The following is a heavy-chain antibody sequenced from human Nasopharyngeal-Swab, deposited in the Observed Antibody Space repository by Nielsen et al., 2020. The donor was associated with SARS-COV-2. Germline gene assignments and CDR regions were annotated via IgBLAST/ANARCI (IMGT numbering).Heavy chain of an antibody. CDR2: IKSKTDGGTT. D-gene: IGHD2-15*01. V-gene: IGHV3-15*01. CDR3: ARDRSPAYCSGGSCYSFDY. Sequence: WIRQPPGKGLEWVGRIKSKTDGGTTDYAAPVKGRFIIPRDDSKNTLYLQMNSLRAEDTAVYYCARDRSPAYCSGGSCYSFDYWGQGTLVTVSS. J-gene: IGHJ4*02.